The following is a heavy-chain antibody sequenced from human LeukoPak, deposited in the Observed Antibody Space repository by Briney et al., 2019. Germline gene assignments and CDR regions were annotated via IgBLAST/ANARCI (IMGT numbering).Heavy chain of an antibody. J-gene: IGHJ4*02. D-gene: IGHD4-17*01. CDR3: ARQVDYVHFDY. V-gene: IGHV4-59*08. CDR2: IYYSGST. Sequence: PSQTLSLTCTVSGGSISSYYWSWIRQPPGKGLEWIGYIYYSGSTNYNPSLKSRVTISVDTSKNQFSLKLSSVTAADTAVYYCARQVDYVHFDYWGQGTLVTVSS. CDR1: GGSISSYY.